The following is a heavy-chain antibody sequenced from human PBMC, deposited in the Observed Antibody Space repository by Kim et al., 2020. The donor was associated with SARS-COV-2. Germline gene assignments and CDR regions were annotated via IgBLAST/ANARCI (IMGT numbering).Heavy chain of an antibody. D-gene: IGHD4-17*01. V-gene: IGHV7-4-1*02. J-gene: IGHJ4*02. CDR3: AGSLHDYGDYVFDY. Sequence: YAQDFPGRFVFSLDTSFSTAYLQISSLKAEDTAVYYCAGSLHDYGDYVFDYWGQGTLVTVSS.